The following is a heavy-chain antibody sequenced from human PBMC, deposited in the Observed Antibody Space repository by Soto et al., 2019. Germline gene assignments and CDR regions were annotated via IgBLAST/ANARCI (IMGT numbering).Heavy chain of an antibody. Sequence: KTSETLSLTXAVSGVSLTSGNWWTWVRQSPQRGLEYIGEIFHDGTANYYPSFERRVAMSVDTSRNQFSLKLTSVTAADTAVYFCARLVYDTRLNYMYFDFWGPGTLVTVSS. CDR2: IFHDGTA. D-gene: IGHD3-10*01. CDR1: GVSLTSGNW. CDR3: ARLVYDTRLNYMYFDF. J-gene: IGHJ4*02. V-gene: IGHV4-4*02.